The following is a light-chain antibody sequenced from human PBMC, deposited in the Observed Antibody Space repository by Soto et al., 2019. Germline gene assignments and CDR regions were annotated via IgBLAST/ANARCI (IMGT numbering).Light chain of an antibody. CDR1: QSVSRSY. V-gene: IGKV3-20*01. CDR3: QQYGSSPC. Sequence: EIVLTQSPGTLSLSPGERATLSCRASQSVSRSYLAWYQQKPGQAPRLLIYGASSRATGIPDRFSGSGSGTDFTLTISRLEPEDCAVYYCQQYGSSPCFGPGTKVDIK. CDR2: GAS. J-gene: IGKJ3*01.